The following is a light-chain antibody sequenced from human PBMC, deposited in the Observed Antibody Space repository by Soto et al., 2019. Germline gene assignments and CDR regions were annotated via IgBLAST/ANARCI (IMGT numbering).Light chain of an antibody. J-gene: IGKJ5*01. CDR1: QSVSSY. CDR3: QQRSNWPPIT. CDR2: GAS. V-gene: IGKV3D-20*02. Sequence: EIVLTQSPVTLSLSPGERATLSCRASQSVSSYYLAWYQQKPGQAPRLLIYGASSRATGIPDRFSGSGSGTDFTLTISSLEPEDFAVYYCQQRSNWPPITFGQGTRLEIK.